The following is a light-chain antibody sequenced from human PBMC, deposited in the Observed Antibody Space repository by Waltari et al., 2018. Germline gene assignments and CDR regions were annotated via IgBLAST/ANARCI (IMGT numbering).Light chain of an antibody. Sequence: QSVLTQPPSASGTLGQRVTISCSGSTSNIGSNYVYWYQQLPGTAPKLLIYRNNHRPSGVPDRCSGSKSGTSASLASSGLRSGDEADYFCATWDDSLSGPRVFGGGTRLTV. CDR3: ATWDDSLSGPRV. CDR2: RNN. V-gene: IGLV1-47*01. CDR1: TSNIGSNY. J-gene: IGLJ3*02.